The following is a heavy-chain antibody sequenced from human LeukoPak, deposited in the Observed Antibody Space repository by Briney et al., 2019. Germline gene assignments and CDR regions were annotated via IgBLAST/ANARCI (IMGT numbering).Heavy chain of an antibody. CDR2: ILPGGGDT. Sequence: GGSLRLSCAASGFTFSSYAMTWVRQAPGKGLEWVSTILPGGGDTYYADSVKGRFTISRDTSKNTLYLQMNTLRVEDTAVFYCAKAWPAAGTFDSWGQGSLVTVSS. D-gene: IGHD6-13*01. CDR1: GFTFSSYA. V-gene: IGHV3-23*01. CDR3: AKAWPAAGTFDS. J-gene: IGHJ4*02.